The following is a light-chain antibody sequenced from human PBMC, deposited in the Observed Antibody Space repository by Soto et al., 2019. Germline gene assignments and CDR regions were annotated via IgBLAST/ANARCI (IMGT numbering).Light chain of an antibody. Sequence: EILLTQSPGTLSLSPGERATLSGSAGQSVSSSFLSWYQQRPGQAPRRLIFGASFRATGIPDRFSGSGSGTDFTLTISRLEPEDFAVYYCQQYACSPTTFGQGAKVDIK. J-gene: IGKJ1*01. CDR3: QQYACSPTT. CDR2: GAS. V-gene: IGKV3-20*01. CDR1: QSVSSSF.